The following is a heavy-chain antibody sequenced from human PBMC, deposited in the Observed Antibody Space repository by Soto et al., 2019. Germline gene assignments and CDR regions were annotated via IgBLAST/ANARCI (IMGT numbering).Heavy chain of an antibody. Sequence: QVQLQESGPGLVKLSQTLSLTCTVSGGSISSGGYYWSWIRQHPGKGLEWIGYIYYIGSTYYNPPPXSXXTISVDPSKNQFSLKLSSVTAADTAVYYCARSIDPWGQGTLVTVSS. V-gene: IGHV4-31*03. CDR1: GGSISSGGYY. J-gene: IGHJ5*02. CDR3: ARSIDP. CDR2: IYYIGST.